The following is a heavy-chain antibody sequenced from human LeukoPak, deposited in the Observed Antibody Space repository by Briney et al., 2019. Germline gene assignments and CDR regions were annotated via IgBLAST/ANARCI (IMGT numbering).Heavy chain of an antibody. D-gene: IGHD5-24*01. Sequence: SETLSLTCAVYGGSFSGYYLSWIRQPPGKGLEWIGEINHSGSTNYNPSLKSRVTISVDTSKNQFSLKLSSVTAADTAVYYCARGRRDGYKLRGYYYYYGMDVWGQGTTVTVSS. J-gene: IGHJ6*02. CDR2: INHSGST. CDR3: ARGRRDGYKLRGYYYYYGMDV. V-gene: IGHV4-34*01. CDR1: GGSFSGYY.